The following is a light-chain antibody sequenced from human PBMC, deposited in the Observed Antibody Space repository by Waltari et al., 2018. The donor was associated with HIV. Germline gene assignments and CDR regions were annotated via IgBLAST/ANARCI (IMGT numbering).Light chain of an antibody. CDR3: QQYDNLPPYT. CDR2: DAS. Sequence: DIQMTQSPSSLSASVGDRVTITCQASQDMSNYLNWYQQKPGKAPKLLIYDASNLETGVRSRFSGSGSGTDFTFTISSLQPEDIATYYCQQYDNLPPYTFGQGTKLEIK. CDR1: QDMSNY. V-gene: IGKV1-33*01. J-gene: IGKJ2*01.